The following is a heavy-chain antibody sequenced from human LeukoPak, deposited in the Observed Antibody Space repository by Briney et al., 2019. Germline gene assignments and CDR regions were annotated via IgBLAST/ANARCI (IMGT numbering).Heavy chain of an antibody. V-gene: IGHV3-23*01. J-gene: IGHJ4*02. Sequence: GGSLRLPCAASGFNLSNYAMSWVRQAPGRGLECVSDISGSAGHTSYAESVKGRFTVARDNSKNTLYVQMNSLRAKDTAVYYCAKHKYIRLWTPLDSWGQGTLVTVSS. CDR3: AKHKYIRLWTPLDS. CDR2: ISGSAGHT. D-gene: IGHD1-1*01. CDR1: GFNLSNYA.